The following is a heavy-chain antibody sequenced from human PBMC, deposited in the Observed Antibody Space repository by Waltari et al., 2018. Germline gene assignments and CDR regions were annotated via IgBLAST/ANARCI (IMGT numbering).Heavy chain of an antibody. D-gene: IGHD3-16*01. V-gene: IGHV3-7*01. J-gene: IGHJ5*02. CDR3: MGGSFSSDP. Sequence: EVQFVESGGDLVQPGGSLRLSCAGSGFTFSNYWMNWIRQDPGKGLEWVANINQDGSRKFFVDSVKGRFTISRDNAKNSVYLEMNSLRVDDTAMYYCMGGSFSSDPWGQGTPVTVSS. CDR2: INQDGSRK. CDR1: GFTFSNYW.